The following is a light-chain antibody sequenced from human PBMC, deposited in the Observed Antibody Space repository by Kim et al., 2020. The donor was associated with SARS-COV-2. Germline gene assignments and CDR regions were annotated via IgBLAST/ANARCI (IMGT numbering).Light chain of an antibody. J-gene: IGLJ3*02. V-gene: IGLV4-60*03. Sequence: QPVLTQSSSASASLGSSVKLTCTLSSGHSNYIIAWHQLHPGKAPRYLMKLEGSGSYNKGSGVPDRFSGSSSGADRYLTISNLQSEDEADYYCETWDNNSWMFGGGTKLTVL. CDR1: SGHSNYI. CDR2: LEGSGSY. CDR3: ETWDNNSWM.